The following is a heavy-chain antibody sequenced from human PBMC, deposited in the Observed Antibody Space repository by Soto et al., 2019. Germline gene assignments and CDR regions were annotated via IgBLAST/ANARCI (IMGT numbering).Heavy chain of an antibody. D-gene: IGHD2-2*01. V-gene: IGHV4-31*03. CDR3: ARVESASWFDY. J-gene: IGHJ4*02. Sequence: QVQLQESGPGLVKPSQTLSLTCTVSGDSITNGAYYWSWIRQSPGKGLEWIGYIYYSGDTQYNPSLKSRLTISLDPSKNQFSLRLSSVTAADTAVYYCARVESASWFDYWGQGTLVTVSS. CDR1: GDSITNGAYY. CDR2: IYYSGDT.